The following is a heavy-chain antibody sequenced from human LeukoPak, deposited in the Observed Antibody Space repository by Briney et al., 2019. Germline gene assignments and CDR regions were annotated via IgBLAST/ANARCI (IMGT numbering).Heavy chain of an antibody. CDR1: GFTFSSYW. CDR2: IKQDGSEK. J-gene: IGHJ3*02. CDR3: ARGGHYDAFDI. V-gene: IGHV3-7*03. Sequence: GGSLRLSCAASGFTFSSYWMSWVRQAPGKGLEWVANIKQDGSEKYYVDSMKGRFAISRDNAKNSLYLQMNSLRAEDTAVYYCARGGHYDAFDIWGQGTMVTVSS.